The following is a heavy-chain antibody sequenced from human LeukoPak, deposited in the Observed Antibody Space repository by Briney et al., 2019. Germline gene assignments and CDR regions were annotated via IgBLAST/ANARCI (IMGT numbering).Heavy chain of an antibody. D-gene: IGHD6-6*01. V-gene: IGHV3-23*01. CDR2: ISGSGGST. Sequence: GGSLRLSCAASGFTFSSYAMSWVRQAPGKGLEWVSAISGSGGSTYYADSVKGRFTISRDNSKNTLYLQMNSLRAEDTAVYYCAKGIEYSSSSGPFDYWGQGTLVTVSS. CDR1: GFTFSSYA. CDR3: AKGIEYSSSSGPFDY. J-gene: IGHJ4*02.